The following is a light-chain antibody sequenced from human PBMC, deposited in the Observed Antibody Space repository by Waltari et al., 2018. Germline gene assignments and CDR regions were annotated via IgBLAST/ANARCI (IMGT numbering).Light chain of an antibody. V-gene: IGLV8-61*01. CDR3: LLYMGSGIWE. Sequence: QTVVTQEPSFSVSPGGTVTLTCGLNSGSVSTLHYPCWFQRIPGQSPRTLVFSTIIRPSGVPDRFSGSILGNKAALTITGAQAGDECEYYCLLYMGSGIWEFGGGTKLTVL. CDR2: STI. J-gene: IGLJ3*02. CDR1: SGSVSTLHY.